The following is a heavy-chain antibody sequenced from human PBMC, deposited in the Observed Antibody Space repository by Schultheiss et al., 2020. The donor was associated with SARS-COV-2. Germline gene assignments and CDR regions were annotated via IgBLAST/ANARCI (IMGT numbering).Heavy chain of an antibody. V-gene: IGHV3-NL1*01. CDR3: TPGTSEIYGMDV. CDR1: GFTFSSYG. CDR2: IYSGGST. J-gene: IGHJ6*02. D-gene: IGHD3-10*01. Sequence: GESLKISCAASGFTFSSYGMHWVRQAPGKGLEWVSVIYSGGSTYYADSVKGRFTISRDNSKNTLYLQMNSLRAEDTAVYYCTPGTSEIYGMDVWGQGTTVTVSS.